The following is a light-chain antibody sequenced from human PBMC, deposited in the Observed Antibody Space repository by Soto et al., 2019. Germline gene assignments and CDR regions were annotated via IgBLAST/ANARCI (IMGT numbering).Light chain of an antibody. J-gene: IGKJ1*01. Sequence: DIQLTQSPSSLSASIGDRVTIICRASQSISGYLNWYQQKPGKAPKPLIYAASSLQSGVPSRFSGSASGTDFTLTITSLQPEDFATYYCQQYNDYWTFGQGTKVDIK. CDR2: AAS. V-gene: IGKV1-39*01. CDR1: QSISGY. CDR3: QQYNDYWT.